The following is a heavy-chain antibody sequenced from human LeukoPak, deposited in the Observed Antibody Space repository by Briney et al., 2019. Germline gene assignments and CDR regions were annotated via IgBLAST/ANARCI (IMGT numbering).Heavy chain of an antibody. CDR1: GGSFSGYY. J-gene: IGHJ4*02. CDR3: ARGLYGQCDY. Sequence: SESLSLTCAVYGGSFSGYYWSWIRQPPGKGLEWIGEINHSGSTNYNPSLKSRVTISVDTSKNQFSLKLSSVTAADTAVYYCARGLYGQCDYWGQGTLVTVSS. V-gene: IGHV4-34*01. D-gene: IGHD2-8*01. CDR2: INHSGST.